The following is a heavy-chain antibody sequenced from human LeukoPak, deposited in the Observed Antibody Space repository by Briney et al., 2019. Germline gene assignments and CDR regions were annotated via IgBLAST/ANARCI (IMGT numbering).Heavy chain of an antibody. CDR3: AKVRWDNSGWYYLDS. Sequence: PGTSLRLSCAVSGFTFSSFGMHWVRQAPGKGLEWVALIASDGSNKNYADSVKGRFTISRDNSKSTLLLQMNSLRAEDTAVYYCAKVRWDNSGWYYLDSWGQGTLVTVSS. J-gene: IGHJ4*02. CDR2: IASDGSNK. CDR1: GFTFSSFG. D-gene: IGHD6-19*01. V-gene: IGHV3-30*18.